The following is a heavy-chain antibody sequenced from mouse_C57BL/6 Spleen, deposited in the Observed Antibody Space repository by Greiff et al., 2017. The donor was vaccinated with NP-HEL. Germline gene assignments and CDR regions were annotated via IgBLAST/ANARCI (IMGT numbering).Heavy chain of an antibody. Sequence: EVQLQESGGGLVQPGGSMKLSCVASGFTFSNYWMNWVRQSPETGLEWVAQIRLKSDNYATHYAESVKGRFTISRDDSKSSVYLQMNNLRAEDTGIYYCTWGGYFDYWGQGTTLTVSS. J-gene: IGHJ2*01. V-gene: IGHV6-3*01. CDR3: TWGGYFDY. CDR1: GFTFSNYW. CDR2: IRLKSDNYAT.